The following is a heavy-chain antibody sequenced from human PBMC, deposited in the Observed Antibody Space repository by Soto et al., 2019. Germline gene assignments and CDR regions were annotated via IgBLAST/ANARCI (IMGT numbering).Heavy chain of an antibody. Sequence: PGESLKISCKGSGYSFTNYWIGWVRQMPGKGLEWMGIIYPDDSGTRYSPSFQGQVSISADKSISTAYLQRSSLKASDTAKYYCARRAQDYYGMDVWGQGTTVTVSS. CDR3: ARRAQDYYGMDV. CDR2: IYPDDSGT. CDR1: GYSFTNYW. V-gene: IGHV5-51*01. J-gene: IGHJ6*02.